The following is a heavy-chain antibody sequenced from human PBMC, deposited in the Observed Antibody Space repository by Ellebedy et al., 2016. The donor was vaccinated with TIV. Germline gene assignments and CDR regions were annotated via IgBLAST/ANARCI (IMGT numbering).Heavy chain of an antibody. CDR1: GYTFTNHY. CDR3: ATAEKYYDSGGHKI. D-gene: IGHD3-22*01. V-gene: IGHV1-46*01. J-gene: IGHJ4*02. Sequence: AASVKVSCQASGYTFTNHYIHWVRHAPGPGPVWVGIINPSGGDTAYARKFQGRVIMAIDTSTSTVYMELSSLRSEDTAVYYSATAEKYYDSGGHKIWGQGTLVTVSS. CDR2: INPSGGDT.